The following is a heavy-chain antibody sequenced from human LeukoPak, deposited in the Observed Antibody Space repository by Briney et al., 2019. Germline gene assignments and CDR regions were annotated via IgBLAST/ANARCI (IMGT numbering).Heavy chain of an antibody. V-gene: IGHV1-24*01. CDR1: GYTLTELS. CDR3: ATLSPGDASRPLDY. Sequence: ASVKVSCKVSGYTLTELSMHWVRQAPGKGLEWMGGFDPEDGETIYAQKFQGRVTMTEDTSTDTAYMELSSLRSEDTAVYYCATLSPGDASRPLDYWGQGTLVTVSS. D-gene: IGHD4-17*01. J-gene: IGHJ4*02. CDR2: FDPEDGET.